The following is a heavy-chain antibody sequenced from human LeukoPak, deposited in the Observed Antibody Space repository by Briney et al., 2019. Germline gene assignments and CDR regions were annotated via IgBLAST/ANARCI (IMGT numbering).Heavy chain of an antibody. CDR1: GGSISSGGYY. D-gene: IGHD3-3*01. Sequence: SETLSLTCTVSGGSISSGGYYWSWIRQHPGKGLEWIGYIYYSGSTYYNPSLKSRVTISVDTSKNQFSLKLSSVTAADTAVYYCASRRYYDFWSGDNWFDPWGQGTLVTASS. J-gene: IGHJ5*02. CDR2: IYYSGST. CDR3: ASRRYYDFWSGDNWFDP. V-gene: IGHV4-31*03.